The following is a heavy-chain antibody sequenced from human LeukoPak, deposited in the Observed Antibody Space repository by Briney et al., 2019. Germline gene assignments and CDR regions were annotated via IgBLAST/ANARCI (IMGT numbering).Heavy chain of an antibody. CDR2: ISYDGSNK. V-gene: IGHV3-30-3*01. Sequence: GGSLRLSCAASGLTFSSYAMHWVRQAPGKGLEWVAVISYDGSNKYYADSVKGRFTISRDNSKNTLYLQMNSLRAEDTAVYYCARGEYYYDSSGYPGDWGQGTLVTVSS. D-gene: IGHD3-22*01. CDR3: ARGEYYYDSSGYPGD. J-gene: IGHJ4*02. CDR1: GLTFSSYA.